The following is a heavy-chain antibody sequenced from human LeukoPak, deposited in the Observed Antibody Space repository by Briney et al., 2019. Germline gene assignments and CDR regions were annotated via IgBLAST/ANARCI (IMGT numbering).Heavy chain of an antibody. J-gene: IGHJ4*02. CDR2: IYYSGST. V-gene: IGHV4-30-4*01. D-gene: IGHD1-26*01. Sequence: PSETLSLTCTVSGDSISSGDYYWSWIRQPPGKGLEWIGYIYYSGSTYYNPSLKSRVTISVDTSKNQFSLKLSSVTAADTAVYYCARIFSFPWDFDYWGQGTLVTVSS. CDR3: ARIFSFPWDFDY. CDR1: GDSISSGDYY.